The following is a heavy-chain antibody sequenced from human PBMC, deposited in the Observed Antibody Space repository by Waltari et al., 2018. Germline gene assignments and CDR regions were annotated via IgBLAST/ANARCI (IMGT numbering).Heavy chain of an antibody. D-gene: IGHD2-15*01. CDR3: VRYCSGGSCYYYGMDV. V-gene: IGHV1-69*13. Sequence: QVQLVQSGAEVKKPGSSVKVSCKASGGTFSSYVISWVRQPPGQGLEWMGGIIPIFGTANYAQKFQGRVTITADESMSTAYMELSSLRSEDTAIYYCVRYCSGGSCYYYGMDVWGQGTTVTVSS. CDR1: GGTFSSYV. CDR2: IIPIFGTA. J-gene: IGHJ6*02.